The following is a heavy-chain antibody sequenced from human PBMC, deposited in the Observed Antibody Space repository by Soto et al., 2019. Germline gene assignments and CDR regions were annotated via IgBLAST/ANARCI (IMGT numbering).Heavy chain of an antibody. V-gene: IGHV3-30*18. D-gene: IGHD6-19*01. CDR2: VSHDGRNT. Sequence: VQLVESGGGVVQPGRSLRLSCAASGFTFSDYAMHWVRQAPGKGLEWVAVVSHDGRNTNYADSVKGRFTISRDSSKNTFSLEMTSLRAEDTAVYYCAKGGRQWLVTSDFNYWGQGALVTVSS. CDR1: GFTFSDYA. J-gene: IGHJ4*02. CDR3: AKGGRQWLVTSDFNY.